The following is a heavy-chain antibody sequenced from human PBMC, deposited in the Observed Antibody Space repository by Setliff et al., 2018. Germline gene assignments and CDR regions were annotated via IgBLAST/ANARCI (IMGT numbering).Heavy chain of an antibody. CDR2: INPGGLSS. CDR3: ARAGLAAAGRKGVFDH. V-gene: IGHV1-46*01. J-gene: IGHJ4*02. D-gene: IGHD6-25*01. CDR1: GYSFTSHY. Sequence: SVKVSCKTSGYSFTSHYMHWVRQAPGQGLEWMGIINPGGLSSSSTQKFEGRVTMTRDTSTSTVYMELNSLTSDDTAVYYCARAGLAAAGRKGVFDHWGQGTLVTVSS.